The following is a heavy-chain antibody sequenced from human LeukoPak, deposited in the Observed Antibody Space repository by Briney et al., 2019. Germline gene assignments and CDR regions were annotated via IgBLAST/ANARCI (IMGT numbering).Heavy chain of an antibody. CDR1: GGTFSSYA. V-gene: IGHV1-69*05. CDR2: IIPIFGTA. J-gene: IGHJ4*02. D-gene: IGHD3-22*01. CDR3: ARGYYYDSSGYSDFDY. Sequence: SVKVSCKASGGTFSSYAISWVRQAPGQGLEWMGGIIPIFGTANYAQKLQGRVTMTTDTSTSTAYMELRSLRSDDTAVYYCARGYYYDSSGYSDFDYWGQGTLVTVSS.